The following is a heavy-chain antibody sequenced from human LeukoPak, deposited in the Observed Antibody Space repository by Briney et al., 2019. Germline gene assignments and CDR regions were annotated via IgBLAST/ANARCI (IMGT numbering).Heavy chain of an antibody. CDR2: INPNSGGT. D-gene: IGHD2-2*02. V-gene: IGHV1-2*02. J-gene: IGHJ5*02. Sequence: ASXKASCKASGYTFTCYYMHWVRQAPGQGLEWMGWINPNSGGTNYAQKFQGRVTITRDTSISTAYMELSRLRSDDTAVYYCARGSIPAAIGDNWFDHWGQGTLVTVSS. CDR3: ARGSIPAAIGDNWFDH. CDR1: GYTFTCYY.